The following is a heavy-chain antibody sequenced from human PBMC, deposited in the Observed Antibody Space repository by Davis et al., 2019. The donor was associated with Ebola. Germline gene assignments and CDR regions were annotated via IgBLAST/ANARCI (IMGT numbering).Heavy chain of an antibody. CDR2: VYYSGYT. V-gene: IGHV4-39*07. D-gene: IGHD1-7*01. J-gene: IGHJ6*04. Sequence: MPSETLSLTCTVSGGSISSGRFHCGWIRQPPGMGLEWIGSVYYSGYTYYNPSLKSRVTISVDTARNQFSLKLTSVTTPDTAVYYCARDIGLELRRPYHYGLDVWGRGTTVTVSS. CDR1: GGSISSGRFH. CDR3: ARDIGLELRRPYHYGLDV.